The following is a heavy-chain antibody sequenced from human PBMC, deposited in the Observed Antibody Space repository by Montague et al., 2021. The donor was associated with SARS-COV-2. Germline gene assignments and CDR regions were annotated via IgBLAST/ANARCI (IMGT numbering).Heavy chain of an antibody. J-gene: IGHJ6*03. CDR1: GGSFSSHY. CDR3: ARGRIEVSMIVVVLTGASYYMDV. V-gene: IGHV4-34*01. Sequence: SETLSLTCAVYGGSFSSHYWSWIRQPPGKGLEWIGEIDNSGSTNYNPSLKGRVTISVDTSKNQFSLKLHSVTAADTAVYYCARGRIEVSMIVVVLTGASYYMDVWGKGTTVTVSS. D-gene: IGHD3-22*01. CDR2: IDNSGST.